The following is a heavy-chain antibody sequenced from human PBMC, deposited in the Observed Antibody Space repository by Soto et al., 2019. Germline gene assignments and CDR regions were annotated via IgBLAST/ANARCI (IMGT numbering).Heavy chain of an antibody. V-gene: IGHV3-66*01. Sequence: VQLVESGGGLVQPGGSLRLSCAASGFTVSSKYMSWVRQAPGKGLEWVSVIYSGGSSYYADSVKGRFTISRDNSKNTLYLQMNSLRAEDTAVYYCARDRGDYGDYGADYWGQGTLVTVSS. D-gene: IGHD4-17*01. CDR3: ARDRGDYGDYGADY. CDR1: GFTVSSKY. CDR2: IYSGGSS. J-gene: IGHJ4*02.